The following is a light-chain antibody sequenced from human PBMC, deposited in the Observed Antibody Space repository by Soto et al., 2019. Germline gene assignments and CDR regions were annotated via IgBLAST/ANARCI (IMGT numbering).Light chain of an antibody. CDR1: QSISSY. V-gene: IGKV1-39*01. J-gene: IGKJ2*01. Sequence: DIQMTPSPSSLSASVGDRVTITCRASQSISSYLNWYHQKPGKATKLLIYAASSLQSGVPSRFSGSGSGTDFTLTISSLQPEDFATYYCHQSYSTPYSFGQGTKLEIK. CDR2: AAS. CDR3: HQSYSTPYS.